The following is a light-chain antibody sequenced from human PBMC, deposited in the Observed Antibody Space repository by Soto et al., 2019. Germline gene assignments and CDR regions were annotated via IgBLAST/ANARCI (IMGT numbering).Light chain of an antibody. CDR2: GAS. CDR3: EQRSNRPSIR. J-gene: IGKJ5*01. CDR1: RSSSSN. Sequence: EIVMTQSPATLSLSPGERATLSCRASRSSSSNLAWYMQKPGQAPRLLISGASPRAADFPARFSGSGSGTDFSLTISSREPEDFAVYFCEQRSNRPSIRFGQGTR. V-gene: IGKV3-11*01.